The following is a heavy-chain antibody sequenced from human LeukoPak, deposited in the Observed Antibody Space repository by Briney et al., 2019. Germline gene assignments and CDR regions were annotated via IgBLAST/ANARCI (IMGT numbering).Heavy chain of an antibody. D-gene: IGHD4-17*01. V-gene: IGHV3-23*01. CDR3: ARDTVTTWGDWFDP. CDR2: ISGSGGST. J-gene: IGHJ5*02. CDR1: GFTFSSYA. Sequence: GGSLRLSCAASGFTFSSYAMSWVRQAPGEGLEWVSAISGSGGSTYYADSVKGRFGISRDNSKNSLYLQMNSLRAEDTAVYYCARDTVTTWGDWFDPWGQGTLVTVSS.